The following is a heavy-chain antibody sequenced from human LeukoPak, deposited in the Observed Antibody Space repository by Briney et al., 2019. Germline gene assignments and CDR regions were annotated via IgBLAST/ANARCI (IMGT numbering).Heavy chain of an antibody. J-gene: IGHJ4*02. Sequence: GGSLRLSCAASGFIFSSYEMSWVRQAPGKGLEWVSYISSSGSAMYYADSVKGRFTISRDNSKNTLYLQMNSLRAEDTAVYYCAKDATGTFDYWDQGTLVTVSS. CDR1: GFIFSSYE. CDR3: AKDATGTFDY. V-gene: IGHV3-48*03. CDR2: ISSSGSAM. D-gene: IGHD1-1*01.